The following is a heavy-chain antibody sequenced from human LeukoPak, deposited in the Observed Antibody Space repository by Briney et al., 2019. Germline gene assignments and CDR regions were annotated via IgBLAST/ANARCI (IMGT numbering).Heavy chain of an antibody. V-gene: IGHV4-34*01. Sequence: SETLSLTCAVYGGSFSGYYWSWIRQPPGKGLEWIGEINHSGSTNYNPSLKSRVTISVYTSKNQFSLKLSSVTAADTAVYYCARGFPTLGYCSGGSCYSLDYWGQGTLVTVSS. CDR2: INHSGST. D-gene: IGHD2-15*01. CDR3: ARGFPTLGYCSGGSCYSLDY. J-gene: IGHJ4*02. CDR1: GGSFSGYY.